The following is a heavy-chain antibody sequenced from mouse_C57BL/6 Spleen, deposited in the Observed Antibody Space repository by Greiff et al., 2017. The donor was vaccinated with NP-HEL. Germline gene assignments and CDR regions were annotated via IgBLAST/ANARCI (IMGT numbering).Heavy chain of an antibody. CDR3: ARHRDYYGSSPWYFDV. Sequence: QLVESGPGLVAPSQSLSITCTVSGFSLTSYGVHWVRQPPGKGLEWLVVIWSDGSTTYNSALKSRLSISKDNSKSQVFLKMNSLQTDDTAMYYCARHRDYYGSSPWYFDVWGTGTTVTVSS. V-gene: IGHV2-6-1*01. D-gene: IGHD1-1*01. CDR2: IWSDGST. J-gene: IGHJ1*03. CDR1: GFSLTSYG.